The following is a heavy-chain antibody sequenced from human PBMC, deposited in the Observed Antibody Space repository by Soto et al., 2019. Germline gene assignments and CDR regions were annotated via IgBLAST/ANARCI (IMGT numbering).Heavy chain of an antibody. CDR1: GGSITNYY. CDR3: ARHGFGPLHGLVDV. Sequence: QVQLQESGPGLVKPSETLSITCTVSGGSITNYYCSWFRQPPGKGLEWIGYINYDGYSAYNLSLKRRVTLSMDASKTQSSLMLESVTATDTAVYYCARHGFGPLHGLVDVWGPGTTVIVSS. D-gene: IGHD3-10*01. J-gene: IGHJ6*02. CDR2: INYDGYS. V-gene: IGHV4-59*08.